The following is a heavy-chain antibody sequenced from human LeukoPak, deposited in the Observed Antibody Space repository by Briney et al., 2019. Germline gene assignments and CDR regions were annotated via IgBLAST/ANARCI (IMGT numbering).Heavy chain of an antibody. CDR1: GFTFSTFH. Sequence: GGSLRLSCATSGFTFSTFHMHWVRQAPGGVPEWVAFIKNDGGNEYYGDSVKGRFTISRDNSKSTVYLQMNSLTAEDTAVYYCAKSYVLNFFNPWGQGTLVTVSS. CDR2: IKNDGGNE. CDR3: AKSYVLNFFNP. J-gene: IGHJ5*02. V-gene: IGHV3-30*02. D-gene: IGHD3-10*02.